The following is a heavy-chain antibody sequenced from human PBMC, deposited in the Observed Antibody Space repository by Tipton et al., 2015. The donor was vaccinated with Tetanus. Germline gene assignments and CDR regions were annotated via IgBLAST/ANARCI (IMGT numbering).Heavy chain of an antibody. V-gene: IGHV3-30*03. Sequence: SLRLSCADSEFNVSYKYISWVRQAPSKGLDWVAYITNDGKFQYYADSVKGRFTISRDNSKSTFHLQLNSLRVDDTAVYYCAREGSNTWYYLDYWGQGARVAVSA. D-gene: IGHD2-15*01. CDR1: EFNVSYKY. CDR2: ITNDGKFQ. CDR3: AREGSNTWYYLDY. J-gene: IGHJ4*02.